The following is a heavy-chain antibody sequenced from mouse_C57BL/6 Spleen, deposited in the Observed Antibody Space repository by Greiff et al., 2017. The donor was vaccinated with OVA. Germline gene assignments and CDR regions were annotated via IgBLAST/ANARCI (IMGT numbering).Heavy chain of an antibody. D-gene: IGHD1-1*01. V-gene: IGHV1-15*01. CDR3: TRWYYGSSYGYFDV. J-gene: IGHJ1*03. Sequence: QVQLKESGAELVRPGASVTLSCKASGYTFTDYEMHWVKQTPVHGLEWIGAIDPETGGTAYNQKFKGKAILTADKSSSTAYMELRSLTSEDSAVYYCTRWYYGSSYGYFDVWGTGTTVTVSS. CDR2: IDPETGGT. CDR1: GYTFTDYE.